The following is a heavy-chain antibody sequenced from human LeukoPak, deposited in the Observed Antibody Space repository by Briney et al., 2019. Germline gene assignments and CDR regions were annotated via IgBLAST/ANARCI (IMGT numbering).Heavy chain of an antibody. V-gene: IGHV3-21*01. CDR2: ISSSSSYI. J-gene: IGHJ6*03. CDR1: GFTFNNYK. CDR3: AKDRDDYYMDV. Sequence: PGGSLRLSCAASGFTFNNYKMNWVRQAPGKGLEWVSSISSSSSYIYYADSVKGRFTISRDNAKNSLYLQMNNLRAEDTAVYYCAKDRDDYYMDVWGKGTTVTVSS.